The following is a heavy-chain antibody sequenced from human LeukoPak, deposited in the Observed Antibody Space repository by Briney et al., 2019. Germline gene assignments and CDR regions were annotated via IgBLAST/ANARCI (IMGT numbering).Heavy chain of an antibody. CDR3: AKDLDGQQWLVPHFDY. J-gene: IGHJ4*02. CDR1: GFTFSSYG. Sequence: PGRSLRLSCAVSGFTFSSYGMHWVRQAPGKGLEWVAVISYDGSNKYYADSVKGRFTISRDNSKNTLYLQMNSLRAEDTAVYYCAKDLDGQQWLVPHFDYWGQGTLVTVSS. V-gene: IGHV3-30*18. D-gene: IGHD6-19*01. CDR2: ISYDGSNK.